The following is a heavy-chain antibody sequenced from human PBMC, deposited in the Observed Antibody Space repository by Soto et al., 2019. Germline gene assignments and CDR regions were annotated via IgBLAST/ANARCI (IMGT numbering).Heavy chain of an antibody. J-gene: IGHJ4*02. CDR3: AKDRTEMVRGVPSSYSDY. CDR2: ISYDGSNK. V-gene: IGHV3-30*18. Sequence: CVRKNKNKGLEWVAVISYDGSNKYYADSVKGRFTISRDNSKNTLYLQMNSLRAEDTAVYYFAKDRTEMVRGVPSSYSDYWGQRTLVIV. D-gene: IGHD3-10*01.